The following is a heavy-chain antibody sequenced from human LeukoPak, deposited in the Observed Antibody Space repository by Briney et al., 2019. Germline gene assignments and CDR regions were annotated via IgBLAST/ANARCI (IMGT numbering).Heavy chain of an antibody. CDR1: GGSISSYY. Sequence: SETLSLTCTVSGGSISSYYWSWIRQPPGKGLEWIGYIYYSGSTIYNPSLKSRVTISVDTSKNQFSLKLSSVTAADTAVYYCARQSIAVADIYYFDYWGQGTLVTVSS. J-gene: IGHJ4*02. D-gene: IGHD6-19*01. CDR2: IYYSGST. CDR3: ARQSIAVADIYYFDY. V-gene: IGHV4-59*01.